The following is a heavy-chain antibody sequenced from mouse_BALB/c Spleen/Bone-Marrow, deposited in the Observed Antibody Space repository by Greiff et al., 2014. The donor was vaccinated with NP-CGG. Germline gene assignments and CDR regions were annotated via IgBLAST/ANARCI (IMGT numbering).Heavy chain of an antibody. J-gene: IGHJ1*01. Sequence: QVQLKESGPGLVAPSQSPSITCTVSGFSLTSYGVHWVRQPPGKGLEWLGVIWAGGSTNYNSALMSRLSISKDNSKSQVFLKMNSLQTDDTAMYYCARVTGTDWYFDVWGAGTTVTVSS. D-gene: IGHD4-1*01. CDR1: GFSLTSYG. V-gene: IGHV2-9*02. CDR3: ARVTGTDWYFDV. CDR2: IWAGGST.